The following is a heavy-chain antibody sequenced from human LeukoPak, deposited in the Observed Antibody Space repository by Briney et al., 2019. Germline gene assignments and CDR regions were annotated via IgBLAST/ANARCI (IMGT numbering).Heavy chain of an antibody. D-gene: IGHD3-3*01. J-gene: IGHJ4*02. CDR1: GFTFSDYY. CDR2: ISSSGSTI. V-gene: IGHV3-11*01. Sequence: PGGSLRLSCAASGFTFSDYYMSWIRQAPGKGLEWVSYISSSGSTIYYADSVKGRFTISRDNAKSSLYLQMNSLRAEDTAVYYCASLSIFGVVGDYWGQGTLVTVSS. CDR3: ASLSIFGVVGDY.